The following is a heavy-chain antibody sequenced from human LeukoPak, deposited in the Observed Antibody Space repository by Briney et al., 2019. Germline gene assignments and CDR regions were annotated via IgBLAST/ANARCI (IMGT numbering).Heavy chain of an antibody. J-gene: IGHJ5*02. Sequence: PSETLSLTCAVYGGSFSGYYWGWIRQPPGKGLEWIGRIYHSGSTYYNPSLKSRVTISVDTSKNQFSLKLSSVTAADTAVYYCARQDWNYSDWFDPWGQGTLVTVSS. CDR2: IYHSGST. D-gene: IGHD1-7*01. CDR1: GGSFSGYY. V-gene: IGHV4-38-2*01. CDR3: ARQDWNYSDWFDP.